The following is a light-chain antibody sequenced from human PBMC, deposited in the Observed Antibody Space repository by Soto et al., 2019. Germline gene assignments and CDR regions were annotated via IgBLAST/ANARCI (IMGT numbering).Light chain of an antibody. CDR1: HSISSW. CDR3: QQSYSTPRT. Sequence: DIHMTQSPSTRSASVGDRVTITCRASHSISSWLAWYQQRPGKAPKLLIYAASSLQSGVPSRFSGSGSGTDFTLTISSLQPEDFATYYCQQSYSTPRTFGQGTKVDIK. V-gene: IGKV1-39*01. CDR2: AAS. J-gene: IGKJ1*01.